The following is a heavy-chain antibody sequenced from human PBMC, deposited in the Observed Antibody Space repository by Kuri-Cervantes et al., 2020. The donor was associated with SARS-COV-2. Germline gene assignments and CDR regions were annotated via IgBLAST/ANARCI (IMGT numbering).Heavy chain of an antibody. CDR1: GFTFSSYG. D-gene: IGHD3-3*01. CDR2: ISYDGSNK. J-gene: IGHJ3*02. CDR3: AKGPTIFGVVIRSAFDI. Sequence: GGSLRLSCAASGFTFSSYGMHWVRQAPGKGLEWVAVISYDGSNKYYADSVKGRFTISRDNSKNTLYLQMNSLRAEDTAVYYCAKGPTIFGVVIRSAFDIWGQGTMVTVSS. V-gene: IGHV3-30*18.